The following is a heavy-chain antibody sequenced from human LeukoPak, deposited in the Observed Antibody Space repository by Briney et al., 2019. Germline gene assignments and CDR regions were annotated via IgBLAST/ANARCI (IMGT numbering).Heavy chain of an antibody. CDR2: INHSGST. D-gene: IGHD1-26*01. CDR3: ARVGGSYTGDPNPYYFDY. CDR1: GGSFSGYY. J-gene: IGHJ4*02. Sequence: SETLSLTCAVYGGSFSGYYWSWIRQPPGKGLEWIGEINHSGSTNYNPSLKSRVTISVDTSKNQFSLKLSSVTAADTAVYYCARVGGSYTGDPNPYYFDYWGQGTLVTVSS. V-gene: IGHV4-34*01.